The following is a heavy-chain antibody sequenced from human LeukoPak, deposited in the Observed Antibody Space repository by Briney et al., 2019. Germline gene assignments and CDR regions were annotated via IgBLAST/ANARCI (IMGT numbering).Heavy chain of an antibody. CDR1: GFTFSSYG. CDR3: AKGGRITMVRGARGNYFDY. V-gene: IGHV3-30*18. Sequence: RSLRLSCAASGFTFSSYGMHWVRQAPGKGLEWVAVISYDGSNKYYADSVKGRFTISRDNSKNTLYLQMNSLRAEDTAVYYCAKGGRITMVRGARGNYFDYWGQGTLVTVSS. CDR2: ISYDGSNK. J-gene: IGHJ4*02. D-gene: IGHD3-10*01.